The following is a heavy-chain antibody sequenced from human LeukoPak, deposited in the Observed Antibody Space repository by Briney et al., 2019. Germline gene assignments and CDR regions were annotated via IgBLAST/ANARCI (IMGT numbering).Heavy chain of an antibody. CDR1: GVTLSTYA. D-gene: IGHD3-22*01. Sequence: GGSLRLSCAASGVTLSTYAMSWARQAPGKGLEWVSGISSSGSGDNTYYADSVKGRFTISRDNSKNTLYLQMNSLRTEDTAVYYCAKDHFLDSSGSSDAFDIWGQGTMVTVSS. J-gene: IGHJ3*02. V-gene: IGHV3-23*01. CDR2: ISSSGSGDNT. CDR3: AKDHFLDSSGSSDAFDI.